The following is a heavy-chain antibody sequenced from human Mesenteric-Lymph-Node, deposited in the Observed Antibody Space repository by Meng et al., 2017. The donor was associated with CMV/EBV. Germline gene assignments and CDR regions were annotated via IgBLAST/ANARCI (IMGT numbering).Heavy chain of an antibody. CDR2: IYHSGSV. D-gene: IGHD3-10*01. V-gene: IGHV4-34*01. CDR3: ARVGDSGSYLDDD. CDR1: GGPFTAYS. J-gene: IGHJ4*02. Sequence: CAVYGGPFTAYSWTWIRQSPGKGLEWIGKIYHSGSVNYNPSLKNRVTISVDTSKNQFFLRLNSVTAADMAVYYCARVGDSGSYLDDDWGQGTLVTVSS.